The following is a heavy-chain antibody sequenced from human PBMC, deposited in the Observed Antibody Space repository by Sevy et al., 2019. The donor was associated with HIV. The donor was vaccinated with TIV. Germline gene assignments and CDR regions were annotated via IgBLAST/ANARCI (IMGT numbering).Heavy chain of an antibody. CDR1: GFTVSRYS. CDR2: ISSSSSTI. J-gene: IGHJ6*03. V-gene: IGHV3-48*02. Sequence: GGSLRLSCAASGFTVSRYSMNWVRQAPGKGLEWVSYISSSSSTIYYADSVKGRFTISRDNAKNSLYLQMNSLRHEDTAVYYCARDPTFVLRFLEWSNYMDVWGKGTTVTVSS. CDR3: ARDPTFVLRFLEWSNYMDV. D-gene: IGHD3-3*01.